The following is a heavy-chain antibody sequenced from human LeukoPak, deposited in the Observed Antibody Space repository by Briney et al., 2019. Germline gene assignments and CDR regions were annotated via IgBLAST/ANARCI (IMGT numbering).Heavy chain of an antibody. CDR2: INPNSGGT. J-gene: IGHJ4*02. CDR3: ARVWGYCSGGSCYSGLGLDFDY. V-gene: IGHV1-2*02. CDR1: GYTFTGYY. Sequence: ASVTVSFTSSGYTFTGYYMHWVRQAPGQGLEWMGWINPNSGGTNYAQKFQGRVTMTRDTSITTAHMELSRLGSDDTAVYYCARVWGYCSGGSCYSGLGLDFDYWGQGTLVTVSS. D-gene: IGHD2-15*01.